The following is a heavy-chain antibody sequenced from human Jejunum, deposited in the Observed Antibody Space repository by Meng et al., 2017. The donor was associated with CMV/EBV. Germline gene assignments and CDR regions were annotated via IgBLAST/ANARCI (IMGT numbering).Heavy chain of an antibody. CDR3: ARGSIFVSFDS. Sequence: QVHLREAGPGLGKPSQTLSLTCSVAGGSIGSGDYYWSWIRQPPGKGLEWIGYIHDTGSTYYNPSLKSRVDISLGTSRNHFSLTLSSVTAEDTAVYFCARGSIFVSFDSWGQGTLVTVSS. J-gene: IGHJ4*02. CDR1: GGSIGSGDYY. D-gene: IGHD3-3*01. CDR2: IHDTGST. V-gene: IGHV4-30-4*08.